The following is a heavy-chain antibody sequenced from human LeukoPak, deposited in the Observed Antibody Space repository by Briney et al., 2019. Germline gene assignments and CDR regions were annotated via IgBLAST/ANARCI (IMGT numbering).Heavy chain of an antibody. V-gene: IGHV3-66*01. J-gene: IGHJ4*02. Sequence: PGGSLRLSCAASGFTVSSNYMSWVRQAPGKGLEWVSVVYSGGSTYYADSVKGRFTISRDNSKNTLYLQMNSLRAEDTAVYYCARTSSSWSLDYWGQGTLVTVSS. CDR3: ARTSSSWSLDY. D-gene: IGHD6-13*01. CDR1: GFTVSSNY. CDR2: VYSGGST.